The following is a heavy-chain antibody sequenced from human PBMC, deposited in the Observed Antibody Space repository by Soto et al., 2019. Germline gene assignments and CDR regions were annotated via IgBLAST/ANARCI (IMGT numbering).Heavy chain of an antibody. CDR2: ISDYNGNT. D-gene: IGHD2-2*02. V-gene: IGHV1-18*01. CDR3: AGGGAAINYFDY. J-gene: IGHJ4*02. Sequence: ASVKVSCKASGYTFSSYGISWVRQAPGQGLEWMGWISDYNGNTNYAQKLQGRVTMTTDTSTSTAYMELRSLRSDDTAVYYYAGGGAAINYFDYWGQGTQVTVSS. CDR1: GYTFSSYG.